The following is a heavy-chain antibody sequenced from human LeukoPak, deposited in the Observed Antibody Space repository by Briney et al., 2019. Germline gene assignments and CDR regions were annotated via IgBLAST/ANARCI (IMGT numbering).Heavy chain of an antibody. D-gene: IGHD5-24*01. CDR3: ARGVEMATPKDYFDY. V-gene: IGHV3-74*01. CDR2: INSDGSST. Sequence: GGSLRLSSAASEFTFSSYWMHWVRQAPGKGLVWVSRINSDGSSTSYADSVKGRFTISRDNAKNTLYLQMNSLRAEDTAVYYCARGVEMATPKDYFDYWGQGTLVTVSS. J-gene: IGHJ4*02. CDR1: EFTFSSYW.